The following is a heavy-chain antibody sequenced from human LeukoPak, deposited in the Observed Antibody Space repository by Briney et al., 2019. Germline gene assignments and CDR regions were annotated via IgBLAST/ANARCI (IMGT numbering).Heavy chain of an antibody. J-gene: IGHJ4*02. CDR3: AKGRDSSGSILDY. CDR2: ISGSGGST. D-gene: IGHD3-22*01. Sequence: SGGSLRLSCAASGLTFSSYAMSWFRQAPGKGLEWVSAISGSGGSTYYADSVKGRFTISRDNSKNTLYLQMNSLRAEDTAVYYCAKGRDSSGSILDYWGQGTLVTVSS. CDR1: GLTFSSYA. V-gene: IGHV3-23*01.